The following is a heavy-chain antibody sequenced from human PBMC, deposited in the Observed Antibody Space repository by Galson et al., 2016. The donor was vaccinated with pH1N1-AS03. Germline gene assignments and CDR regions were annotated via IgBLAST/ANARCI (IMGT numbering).Heavy chain of an antibody. CDR2: ISGSRDRI. V-gene: IGHV3-23*01. D-gene: IGHD3-22*01. J-gene: IGHJ4*02. CDR1: GFAFFDYA. CDR3: ATGQVDDTDY. Sequence: SLRLSCAASGFAFFDYAMSWVRQAPGKGLEWVSAISGSRDRIYYIDAVKGRSTTSRDNFKNILYLQMNSLRAEDTAMYYCATGQVDDTDYWGQGTLVTVSS.